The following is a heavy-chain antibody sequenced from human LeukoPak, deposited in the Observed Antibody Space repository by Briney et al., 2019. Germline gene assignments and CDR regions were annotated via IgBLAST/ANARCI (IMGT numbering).Heavy chain of an antibody. V-gene: IGHV1-2*02. CDR2: INPNSGGT. Sequence: GASVKVSCKASGYTFTGYYMHWVRQAPGQGLEWMGWINPNSGGTNYAQKFQGRVTITRDTSITTVYMEMSRLTSDDTAVYYCARDSVVVVTTTPENRFDPWGQGTLVTVSS. CDR1: GYTFTGYY. J-gene: IGHJ5*02. D-gene: IGHD2-15*01. CDR3: ARDSVVVVTTTPENRFDP.